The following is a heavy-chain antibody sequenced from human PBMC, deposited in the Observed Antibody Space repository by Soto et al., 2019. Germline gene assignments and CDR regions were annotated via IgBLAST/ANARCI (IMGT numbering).Heavy chain of an antibody. J-gene: IGHJ4*02. CDR2: INAGNGNT. CDR1: GYTFTSYG. CDR3: ARILEYCSGDSCDY. Sequence: ASVKVSCKASGYTFTSYGISWVRQAPGQRLEWMGWINAGNGNTKYSQKFQGRVTITRDTSASTAYMELSSLRSEDTAVYYCARILEYCSGDSCDYWGQGTLVTVSS. V-gene: IGHV1-3*01. D-gene: IGHD2-15*01.